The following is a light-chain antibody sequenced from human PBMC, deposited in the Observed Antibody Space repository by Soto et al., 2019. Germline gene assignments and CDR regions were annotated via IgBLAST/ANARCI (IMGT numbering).Light chain of an antibody. CDR2: ANT. CDR3: QSYDSSLTLIV. CDR1: SSNIGAGYD. Sequence: QSVLTQPPSVSGAPGQRVTISCTGSSSNIGAGYDVHWYQQLPGTAPKLLIYANTNRPSGVPDRFSGSKSGTSASLAITWLQADDEADYYCQSYDSSLTLIVFGTGTKLTVL. V-gene: IGLV1-40*01. J-gene: IGLJ1*01.